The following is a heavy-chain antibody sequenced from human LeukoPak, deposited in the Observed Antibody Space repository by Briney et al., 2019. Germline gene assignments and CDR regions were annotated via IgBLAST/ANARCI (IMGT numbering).Heavy chain of an antibody. CDR3: ARDQHQWLVHKFDP. CDR1: GETFTSYG. J-gene: IGHJ5*02. D-gene: IGHD6-19*01. Sequence: GASVKVSCKASGETFTSYGISWVRQAPGQGLEWMGWISAYNGNTTYAQKLQGRVTMTTDTSTSTAYMELRSLRSDDTAVYYCARDQHQWLVHKFDPWGQGTLVTVSS. V-gene: IGHV1-18*01. CDR2: ISAYNGNT.